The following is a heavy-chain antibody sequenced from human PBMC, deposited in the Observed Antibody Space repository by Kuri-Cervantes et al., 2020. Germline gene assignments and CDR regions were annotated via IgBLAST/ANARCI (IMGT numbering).Heavy chain of an antibody. V-gene: IGHV1-3*01. CDR3: ARVSLDWQSNTYYLSYFDY. CDR1: GYTFTSYD. CDR2: INAGNGNT. D-gene: IGHD3-22*01. Sequence: ASVKVSCKASGYTFTSYDINWVRQAPGQRLEWMGWINAGNGNTKYSQKFQGRVTMTRDTSTNTAYMELRSLRSDDTAVYYCARVSLDWQSNTYYLSYFDYWGQGTLVTVSS. J-gene: IGHJ4*02.